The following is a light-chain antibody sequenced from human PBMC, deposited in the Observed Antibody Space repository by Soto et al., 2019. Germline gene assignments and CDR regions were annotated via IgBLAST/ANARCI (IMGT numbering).Light chain of an antibody. J-gene: IGKJ3*01. CDR1: QSVSSSY. CDR3: QQYGRSPLFT. CDR2: GAS. Sequence: EIVLTQSPGTLSLSPGERATLSCRASQSVSSSYLAWFQQKPGQAPRLLIYGASSRATGIPDRFTGSGSVTDFTLTISRLEPEDFAVYYCQQYGRSPLFTFGPGTEVDIK. V-gene: IGKV3-20*01.